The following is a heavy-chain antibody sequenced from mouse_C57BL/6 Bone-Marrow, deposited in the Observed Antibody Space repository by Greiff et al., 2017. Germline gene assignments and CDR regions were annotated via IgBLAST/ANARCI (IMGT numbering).Heavy chain of an antibody. V-gene: IGHV14-4*01. J-gene: IGHJ1*03. CDR2: IDPENGDT. CDR1: GFNIKDDY. CDR3: TTRVYYGSSYWYFDV. Sequence: EVQRVESGAELVRPGASVKLSCTASGFNIKDDYMHWVKQRPEQGLEWIGWIDPENGDTEYASKFQGKATITAHTSSNTAYLQLSSLTSEDTAVYYCTTRVYYGSSYWYFDVWGTGTTVTVSS. D-gene: IGHD1-1*01.